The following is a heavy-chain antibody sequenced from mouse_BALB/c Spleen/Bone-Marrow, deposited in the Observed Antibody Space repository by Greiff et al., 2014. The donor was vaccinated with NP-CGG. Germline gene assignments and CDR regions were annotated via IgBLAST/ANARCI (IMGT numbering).Heavy chain of an antibody. J-gene: IGHJ4*01. Sequence: VQLVESGAELVRPESSVKISCKASGYAFSSYWMNWVKQRPGQGLEWIGQIYPGDGDTNYNGKFKGKATLTADKSSSTAYMQLSSLTSEDSAVYFCARWITTVVAPYVMDYWGQGTSVTVSS. D-gene: IGHD1-1*01. CDR3: ARWITTVVAPYVMDY. CDR1: GYAFSSYW. V-gene: IGHV1-80*01. CDR2: IYPGDGDT.